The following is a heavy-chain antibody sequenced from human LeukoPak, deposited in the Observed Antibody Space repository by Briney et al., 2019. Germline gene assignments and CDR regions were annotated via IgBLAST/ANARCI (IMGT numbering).Heavy chain of an antibody. D-gene: IGHD6-19*01. Sequence: PSETLSLTCTVSGGSISSSSYYWGWIRQPPGKGLEWIGSIYYSGSTYYNPSLKSRVTISVDTSKNQFSLKLSSVTAADTAVYYCARDCCVAGTATFYYYGMDVWGQGTTVTVSS. CDR3: ARDCCVAGTATFYYYGMDV. CDR2: IYYSGST. V-gene: IGHV4-39*07. CDR1: GGSISSSSYY. J-gene: IGHJ6*02.